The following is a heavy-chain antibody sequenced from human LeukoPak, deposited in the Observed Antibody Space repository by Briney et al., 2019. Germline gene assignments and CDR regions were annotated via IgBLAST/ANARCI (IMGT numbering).Heavy chain of an antibody. J-gene: IGHJ3*02. CDR1: GFTFSSYE. CDR2: ISSSGSTI. D-gene: IGHD6-13*01. V-gene: IGHV3-48*03. Sequence: GGSLRLSCAASGFTFSSYEMNWVRQAPGKGLEWVSYISSSGSTIYYADSVKGRFTISRDNAKNSLYLQMNSLRAEDTAVYYCASAYSSSWLGDAFDIWGQGTMVTASS. CDR3: ASAYSSSWLGDAFDI.